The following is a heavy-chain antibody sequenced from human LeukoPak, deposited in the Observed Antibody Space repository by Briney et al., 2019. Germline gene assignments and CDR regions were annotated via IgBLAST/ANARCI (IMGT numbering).Heavy chain of an antibody. J-gene: IGHJ4*02. D-gene: IGHD3-10*01. CDR1: GFTFSSYA. CDR2: ISAGGGTT. CDR3: AKAEGSGNQPFDY. V-gene: IGHV3-23*01. Sequence: PGGSLRLSCAASGFTFSSYAMSWVRQAPGKGLEWVSHISAGGGTTYYADSVQGRFTFSRDNSKNTLYLQMYSLRAEDTAVYYCAKAEGSGNQPFDYWGQGTLVTVSS.